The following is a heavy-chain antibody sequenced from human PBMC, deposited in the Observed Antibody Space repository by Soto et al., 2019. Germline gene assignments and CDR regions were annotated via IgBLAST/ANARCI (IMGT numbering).Heavy chain of an antibody. Sequence: ASVKVSCKASGYTFTGYYIHWVRQAPGQGLESMGWINPDNGGTNYAQIFQGRVTVTKYMSTSSVYMVLSRLRSDDTAVYYCARGGDSSGWPYWGQGTLVTVSS. CDR1: GYTFTGYY. CDR2: INPDNGGT. V-gene: IGHV1-2*02. CDR3: ARGGDSSGWPY. D-gene: IGHD6-19*01. J-gene: IGHJ4*02.